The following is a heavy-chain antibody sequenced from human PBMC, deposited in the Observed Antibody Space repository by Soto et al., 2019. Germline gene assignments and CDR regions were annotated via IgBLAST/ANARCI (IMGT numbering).Heavy chain of an antibody. J-gene: IGHJ4*02. Sequence: EVHLVESGGGLVQSGGSLRLSCAASGFTFSNHWMTWVRQAPGKGLEWVASVKQDGSEIYYGDSVKGRFTSSRDNGKNSLFLQLTSLRAEDTAMYYCARDPGISSSWYYFDYWGQGTLVTVSS. CDR1: GFTFSNHW. CDR2: VKQDGSEI. CDR3: ARDPGISSSWYYFDY. V-gene: IGHV3-7*05. D-gene: IGHD6-13*01.